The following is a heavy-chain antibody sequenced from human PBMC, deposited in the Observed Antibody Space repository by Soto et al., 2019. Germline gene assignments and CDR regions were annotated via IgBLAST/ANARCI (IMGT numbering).Heavy chain of an antibody. J-gene: IGHJ4*02. Sequence: QITLKESGHTLVKPTQTLTLTCTFSGFSLSTSGVGVGWIRQPPGKALEWLALIYWNDDKRYSPSLKSRLTTTKDASKNLVGLTLTNMDPEDTATYYCAPAGLKNYFDYWGQGTLVTVSS. CDR3: APAGLKNYFDY. D-gene: IGHD3-22*01. V-gene: IGHV2-5*01. CDR1: GFSLSTSGVG. CDR2: IYWNDDK.